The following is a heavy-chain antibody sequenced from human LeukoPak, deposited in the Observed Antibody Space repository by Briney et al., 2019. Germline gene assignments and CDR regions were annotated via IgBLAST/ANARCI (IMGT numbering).Heavy chain of an antibody. CDR1: GFTFSSYA. V-gene: IGHV3-49*04. D-gene: IGHD3-22*01. Sequence: PGGSLRLSCAASGFTFSSYAMTWVRQAPGKGLEWVGFIKSKTYGGTTEFAASVKGRFTISRDDSKSIAYLQMNSLKTEDTAVYYCTRGPPDYDSSGYNRYFQHWGQGTLVTVSS. J-gene: IGHJ1*01. CDR3: TRGPPDYDSSGYNRYFQH. CDR2: IKSKTYGGTT.